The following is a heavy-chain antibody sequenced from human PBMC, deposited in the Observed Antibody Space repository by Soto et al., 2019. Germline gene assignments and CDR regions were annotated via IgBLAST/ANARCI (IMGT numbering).Heavy chain of an antibody. CDR2: MDPNSGVS. D-gene: IGHD3-3*01. Sequence: QVQLVQSGAEVKKPGALVRVSCKASGYTFTSNDITWVRQAPGQGLEWMGWMDPNSGVSGYAQRFQGRVTMTRNTSITTAHMELSSLTSEDTAVYYCARTRKFDFWRKGLDVW. J-gene: IGHJ6*01. CDR3: ARTRKFDFWRKGLDV. CDR1: GYTFTSND. V-gene: IGHV1-8*01.